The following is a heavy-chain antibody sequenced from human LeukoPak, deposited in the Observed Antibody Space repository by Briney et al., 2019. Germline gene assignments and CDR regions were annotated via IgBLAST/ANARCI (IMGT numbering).Heavy chain of an antibody. D-gene: IGHD4-23*01. CDR3: ARRPRWLYAFDI. CDR1: GGSFSGYY. J-gene: IGHJ3*02. CDR2: INHSGST. Sequence: SETLSLTCAVYGGSFSGYYWNWIRQPPGKGLEWIGEINHSGSTNYNPSLKSRVTISLDTSKNQFSLKLSSVTAADTAVYYCARRPRWLYAFDIWGQGQWSPSLQ. V-gene: IGHV4-34*01.